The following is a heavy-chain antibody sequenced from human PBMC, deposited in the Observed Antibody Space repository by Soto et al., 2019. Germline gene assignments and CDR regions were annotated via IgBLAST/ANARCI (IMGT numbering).Heavy chain of an antibody. Sequence: GGSLRLSCAATGFTFSSYARSWVRQAPGKGLEWVSAISGSGGSTYYADSVKGRFTISRDNSKNTLYLQMNSLRAEDTAVYYCAKNFLTYYYDSSGYYYVIGDAFDIWGQGTMVTVS. V-gene: IGHV3-23*01. CDR1: GFTFSSYA. CDR2: ISGSGGST. D-gene: IGHD3-22*01. J-gene: IGHJ3*02. CDR3: AKNFLTYYYDSSGYYYVIGDAFDI.